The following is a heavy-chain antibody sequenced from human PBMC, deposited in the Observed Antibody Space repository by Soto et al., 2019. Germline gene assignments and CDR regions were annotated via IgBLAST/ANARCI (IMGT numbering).Heavy chain of an antibody. V-gene: IGHV4-30-4*01. CDR3: ASNSYGYIFYGY. CDR2: IYYSGST. Sequence: SETLSLTCTVSGGSISSGDYYWSWIRQPPGKGLEWIVYIYYSGSTYYNPSLKSRVTISVDTSKNQFSLKLSSVTAADTAVYYCASNSYGYIFYGYWGQGTLVTVSS. D-gene: IGHD5-18*01. J-gene: IGHJ4*02. CDR1: GGSISSGDYY.